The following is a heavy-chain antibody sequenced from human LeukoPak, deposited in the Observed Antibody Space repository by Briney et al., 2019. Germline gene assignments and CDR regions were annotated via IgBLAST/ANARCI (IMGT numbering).Heavy chain of an antibody. D-gene: IGHD5-12*01. CDR3: AREHSGYDS. J-gene: IGHJ5*02. CDR1: GYTFTNYY. Sequence: VASVKVSCKASGYTFTNYYMHWVRQAPGQGLEWMGIINPSGGSTNYAQKFHGRVTMTRDTSTSTVYMELSSLRSEDTAVYHCAREHSGYDSWGQGTLLTVSS. V-gene: IGHV1-46*01. CDR2: INPSGGST.